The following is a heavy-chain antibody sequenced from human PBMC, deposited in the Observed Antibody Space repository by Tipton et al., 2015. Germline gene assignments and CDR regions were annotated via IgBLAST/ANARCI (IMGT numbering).Heavy chain of an antibody. D-gene: IGHD3-22*01. V-gene: IGHV4-59*01. J-gene: IGHJ1*01. Sequence: TLSLTCTVSGGSIDSYYWSWIRQPPGKRLEWIGYIDFRGSTEYNPSLKSRVTISVDTSKTQFSLKMSSVTAADTAVYYCARASIIQGYYHDSSRYYLFNSWGQGTLVTVSS. CDR2: IDFRGST. CDR1: GGSIDSYY. CDR3: ARASIIQGYYHDSSRYYLFNS.